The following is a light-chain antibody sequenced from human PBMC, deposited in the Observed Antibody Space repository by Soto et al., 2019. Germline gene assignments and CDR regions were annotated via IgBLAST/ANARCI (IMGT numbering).Light chain of an antibody. Sequence: EIVMTQSPATLSVSPGERATLSCRASQSVSSNLAWYQQKPGQAPRLLIYGASTRATGIPARFSGSGTGTEFNLTISSLQSEDFAVYYCQQYNDWPPKINFGQGTRLEIK. CDR3: QQYNDWPPKIN. V-gene: IGKV3-15*01. J-gene: IGKJ5*01. CDR2: GAS. CDR1: QSVSSN.